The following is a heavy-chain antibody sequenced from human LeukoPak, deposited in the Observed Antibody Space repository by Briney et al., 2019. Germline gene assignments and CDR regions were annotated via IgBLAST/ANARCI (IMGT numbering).Heavy chain of an antibody. CDR1: GGSISSYY. Sequence: SETLSLTCTVSGGSISSYYWSWIRQPPGKGLEWIGYIYYSGSTNYNPSLKSRVTISVDTSKNQSSLKLSSVTAADTAVYYCARGDPSYSGSYWGYYFDYWGQGTLVTVSS. CDR2: IYYSGST. V-gene: IGHV4-59*08. D-gene: IGHD1-26*01. CDR3: ARGDPSYSGSYWGYYFDY. J-gene: IGHJ4*02.